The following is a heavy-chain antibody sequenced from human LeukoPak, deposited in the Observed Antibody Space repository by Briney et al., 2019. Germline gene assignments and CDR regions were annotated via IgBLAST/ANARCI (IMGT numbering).Heavy chain of an antibody. D-gene: IGHD4-11*01. V-gene: IGHV4-30-2*01. J-gene: IGHJ4*02. Sequence: SQTLSLTCTVSGGSISSGGYYWSWIRQPPGKGLEWIGYIYHSGSTYYNPSLKSRVTISVDRSKNQFSLKLSSVTAADTAVYYCARSAPATVPYDYWGQGTLVTVSS. CDR1: GGSISSGGYY. CDR3: ARSAPATVPYDY. CDR2: IYHSGST.